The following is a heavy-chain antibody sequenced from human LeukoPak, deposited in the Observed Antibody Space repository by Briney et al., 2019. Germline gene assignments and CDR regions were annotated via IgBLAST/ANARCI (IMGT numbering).Heavy chain of an antibody. CDR3: ARTFRGIDY. D-gene: IGHD3-10*01. Sequence: GGSLRLSCAVSGFTFSSHEMNWVRQAPGKGLEWVSYISSGGSTIYYADSVKGRFTISRDNAKNSLYLQMNSLRAEDTAVYCCARTFRGIDYWGQGTLVTVSS. CDR2: ISSGGSTI. CDR1: GFTFSSHE. V-gene: IGHV3-48*03. J-gene: IGHJ4*02.